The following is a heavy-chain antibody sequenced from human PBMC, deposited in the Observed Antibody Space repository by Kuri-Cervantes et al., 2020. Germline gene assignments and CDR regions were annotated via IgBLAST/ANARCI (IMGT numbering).Heavy chain of an antibody. CDR1: GGSFSGYY. J-gene: IGHJ4*02. V-gene: IGHV4-34*01. CDR2: INHSGRT. CDR3: ARYSDAATAFDY. D-gene: IGHD2-15*01. Sequence: SETLSLTCAVYGGSFSGYYWSWIRQPPGKGLEWIGEINHSGRTNYNPSLKSRVTISVDRSKSQFSLKLSSVTAADTAVYYCARYSDAATAFDYWGQGTLVTVSS.